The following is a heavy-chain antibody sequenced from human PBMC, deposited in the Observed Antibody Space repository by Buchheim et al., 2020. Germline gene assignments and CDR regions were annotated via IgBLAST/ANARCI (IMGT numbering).Heavy chain of an antibody. CDR1: GFTFCSYS. D-gene: IGHD4-17*01. Sequence: EVQLVESGGGLVKPGGSLRLSCAASGFTFCSYSMNWVRQAPGKGLEWVSSISSSSSFIYYADSVKGRFTISTDNAKNSLYTQMNSLRAEDTAVYYCARDPMTTVTTRTFDYWGQGTL. J-gene: IGHJ4*02. CDR3: ARDPMTTVTTRTFDY. V-gene: IGHV3-21*01. CDR2: ISSSSSFI.